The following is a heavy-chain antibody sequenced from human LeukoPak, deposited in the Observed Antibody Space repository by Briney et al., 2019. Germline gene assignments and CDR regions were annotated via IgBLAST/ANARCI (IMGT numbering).Heavy chain of an antibody. Sequence: SETLSLTCTVSGGSISSSSYYWGWIRQPPGKGLEWIVSIYYSGSTYYNPSLKSRFTISVDTSKNQFSLKLSSVTAADTAVYYCARGRLRPDYYYYYYMDVWGKGTTVTVSS. V-gene: IGHV4-39*07. CDR3: ARGRLRPDYYYYYYMDV. CDR2: IYYSGST. CDR1: GGSISSSSYY. J-gene: IGHJ6*03. D-gene: IGHD4-17*01.